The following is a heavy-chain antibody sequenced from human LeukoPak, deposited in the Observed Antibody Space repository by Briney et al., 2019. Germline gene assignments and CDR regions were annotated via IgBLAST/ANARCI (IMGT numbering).Heavy chain of an antibody. CDR2: ISGYNGNT. D-gene: IGHD4-23*01. J-gene: IGHJ6*02. CDR3: AREVTHHVYYGMDV. V-gene: IGHV1-18*01. Sequence: GASVKVSCKASGYTFINYVIRWVRQAPGQGLEWMGWISGYNGNTNYAQKFQGRVTMTTDTSTSTAYMELRSLRSDDTAAYYCAREVTHHVYYGMDVWAKGPRSPSP. CDR1: GYTFINYV.